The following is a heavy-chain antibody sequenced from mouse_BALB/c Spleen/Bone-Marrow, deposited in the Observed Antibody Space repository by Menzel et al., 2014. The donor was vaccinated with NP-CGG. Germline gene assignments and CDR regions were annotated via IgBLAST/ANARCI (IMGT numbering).Heavy chain of an antibody. V-gene: IGHV1S16*01. D-gene: IGHD1-1*01. CDR2: INPSNGGT. CDR1: GYTFTSYW. Sequence: VQLQQSGAELVKPGASVKLSCKASGYTFTSYWMHWVKRRPGQGFEWIGEINPSNGGTNYNEKFKRKATLTVDKSSSTAYMQLSSLTSEDSAVYYCTYMGYYGSSYAMDYWGQGTSVTVSS. J-gene: IGHJ4*01. CDR3: TYMGYYGSSYAMDY.